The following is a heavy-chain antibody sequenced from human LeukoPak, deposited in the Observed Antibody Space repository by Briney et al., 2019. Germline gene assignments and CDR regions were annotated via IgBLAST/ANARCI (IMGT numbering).Heavy chain of an antibody. CDR1: GFTFSSYW. CDR3: ARDRSGYYDSSGYYYPTEYFQH. Sequence: PGGSLRLSCAASGFTFSSYWMSWVRQAPGKGLEWVLAISGSGVGAYYADSVKGRFTISRDNAKNSLYLQMNSLRAEDTAVYYCARDRSGYYDSSGYYYPTEYFQHWGQGTLVTVSS. V-gene: IGHV3-21*01. D-gene: IGHD3-22*01. J-gene: IGHJ1*01. CDR2: ISGSGVGA.